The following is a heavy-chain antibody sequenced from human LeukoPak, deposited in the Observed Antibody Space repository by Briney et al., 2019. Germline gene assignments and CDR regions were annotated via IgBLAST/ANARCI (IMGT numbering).Heavy chain of an antibody. CDR1: GFTFSGYS. CDR3: AELGITMIGGV. Sequence: GGSLRLSCAASGFTFSGYSMNWVRQAPGKGLEWVSYISSSGSTIYYADSVKGRFTISRDNAKNSLYLQMNSLRAEDTAVYYCAELGITMIGGVWGKGTTVTISS. D-gene: IGHD3-10*02. V-gene: IGHV3-48*04. J-gene: IGHJ6*04. CDR2: ISSSGSTI.